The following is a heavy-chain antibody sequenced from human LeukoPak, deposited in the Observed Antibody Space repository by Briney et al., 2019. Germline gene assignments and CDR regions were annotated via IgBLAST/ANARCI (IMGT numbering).Heavy chain of an antibody. CDR1: GFTFSSYG. D-gene: IGHD5-24*01. CDR2: ISYDGSNK. V-gene: IGHV3-30*18. J-gene: IGHJ3*01. Sequence: PGGSLRLSCAASGFTFSSYGMHWVRQAPGKGLEWVAVISYDGSNKYYADSVKGRFTISRDNSKNTLYLQMNSLRVEDTAMYFCAKDIQLSTWGLGTMVTVSS. CDR3: AKDIQLST.